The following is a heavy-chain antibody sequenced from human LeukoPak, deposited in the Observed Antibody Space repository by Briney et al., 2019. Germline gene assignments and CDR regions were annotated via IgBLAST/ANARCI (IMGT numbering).Heavy chain of an antibody. D-gene: IGHD5-18*01. Sequence: PSETLFLTCTVSGGSISSGDYYWSWIRQPPGKGLEWIGYIYYSGSTYYNPSLKSRVTISVDTSKNQFSLKLSSVTAADTAVYYCARVEDTAMVPDYWGQGTLVTVSS. CDR2: IYYSGST. V-gene: IGHV4-30-4*01. J-gene: IGHJ4*02. CDR1: GGSISSGDYY. CDR3: ARVEDTAMVPDY.